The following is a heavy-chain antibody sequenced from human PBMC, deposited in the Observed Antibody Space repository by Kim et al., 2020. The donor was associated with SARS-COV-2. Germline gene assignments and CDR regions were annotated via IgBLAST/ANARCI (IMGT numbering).Heavy chain of an antibody. CDR2: INHSGST. CDR3: ARGGRFGEVQN. CDR1: GGSFSGYY. J-gene: IGHJ4*02. D-gene: IGHD3-10*01. V-gene: IGHV4-34*01. Sequence: SETLSLTCAVYGGSFSGYYWSWIRQPPGKGLEWIGEINHSGSTNYNPSLKSRVTISVDTSKNQFSLKLSSVTAADTAVYYCARGGRFGEVQNWGQGTLVTVSS.